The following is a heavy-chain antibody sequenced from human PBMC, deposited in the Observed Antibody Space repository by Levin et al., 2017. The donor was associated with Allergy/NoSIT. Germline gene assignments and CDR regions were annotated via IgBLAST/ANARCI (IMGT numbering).Heavy chain of an antibody. V-gene: IGHV3-48*02. CDR3: ARDLASSSALDY. Sequence: GGSLRLSCAASGITVSTYGMNWVRQAPGKGLEWVSYISSSSSSIFYADSVKGRFTISRDIAKNSLFLQMNNLRDEDTAVYYCARDLASSSALDYWGQGTLVTVSS. CDR1: GITVSTYG. CDR2: ISSSSSSI. J-gene: IGHJ4*02. D-gene: IGHD6-6*01.